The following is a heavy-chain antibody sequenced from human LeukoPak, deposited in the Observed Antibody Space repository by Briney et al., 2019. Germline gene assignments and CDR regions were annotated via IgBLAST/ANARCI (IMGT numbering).Heavy chain of an antibody. CDR1: GFIFSDYA. Sequence: GGSLRLSCVASGFIFSDYAVHWVRQAPGKGLEWLTVISYDGTIKYYTDSVKGRFTISRDNSKNTLYLQMNSLRTEDTAVYYCVKGECSTTTCYGGDAFDIWGQGTMVTVSS. J-gene: IGHJ3*02. V-gene: IGHV3-30*18. CDR3: VKGECSTTTCYGGDAFDI. CDR2: ISYDGTIK. D-gene: IGHD2-2*01.